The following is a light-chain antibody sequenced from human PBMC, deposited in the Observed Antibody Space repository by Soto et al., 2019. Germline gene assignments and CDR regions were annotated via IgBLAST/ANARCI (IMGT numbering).Light chain of an antibody. V-gene: IGKV3D-15*01. CDR1: QSVNSN. J-gene: IGKJ4*01. CDR2: HAS. Sequence: EIVMTQSPATLSVSPGETVTLSCRASQSVNSNLAWYQQKPGQAPRLLIYHASTRATGIPARFSGSGSGTEFTLTISSLQSEDFATYYCQQSYSTPPTFGGGTKVEIK. CDR3: QQSYSTPPT.